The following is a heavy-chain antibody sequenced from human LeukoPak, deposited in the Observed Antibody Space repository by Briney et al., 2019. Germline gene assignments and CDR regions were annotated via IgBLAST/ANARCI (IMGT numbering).Heavy chain of an antibody. CDR1: GGTFSSYT. D-gene: IGHD3-10*01. CDR2: IIPIFGTA. V-gene: IGHV1-69*13. CDR3: ASSITMVRGVIIEYFQH. J-gene: IGHJ1*01. Sequence: SVKVSCKTSGGTFSSYTISWVRQAPGQGLEWMGGIIPIFGTANYARKFQGRVTITADESTSTAYMELSSLRSEDTAVYYCASSITMVRGVIIEYFQHWGQGTLVTVSS.